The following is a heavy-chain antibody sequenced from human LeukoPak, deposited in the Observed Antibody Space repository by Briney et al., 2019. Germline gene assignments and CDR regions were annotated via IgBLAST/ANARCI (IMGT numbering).Heavy chain of an antibody. CDR2: ISASGGST. Sequence: GGSLRLSCAASGFTFSSSAMSWVRQVPGKGLEWVSGISASGGSTYYADSVKGRFTISRDNSKNTLYLQMNSLRAEDTAVYYCAEEMGTGGGMDVWGQGTTVTVSS. D-gene: IGHD1-14*01. CDR1: GFTFSSSA. CDR3: AEEMGTGGGMDV. V-gene: IGHV3-23*01. J-gene: IGHJ6*02.